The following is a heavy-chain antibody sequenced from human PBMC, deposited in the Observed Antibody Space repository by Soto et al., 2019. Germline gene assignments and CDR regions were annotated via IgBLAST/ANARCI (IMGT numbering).Heavy chain of an antibody. Sequence: GGSLRLSCAASGFTFSSYAMSWVRQAPGKGLEWVSAISGSGGSTYYADSVKGRFTISRDNSKNTLYLQMNSLRAEDTAVDYCAKEKIPGIAVTGTFDYWGQGTLVTVSS. CDR1: GFTFSSYA. D-gene: IGHD6-19*01. CDR3: AKEKIPGIAVTGTFDY. V-gene: IGHV3-23*01. CDR2: ISGSGGST. J-gene: IGHJ4*02.